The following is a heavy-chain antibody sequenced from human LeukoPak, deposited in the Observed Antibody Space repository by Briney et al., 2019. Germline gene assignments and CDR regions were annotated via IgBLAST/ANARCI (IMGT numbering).Heavy chain of an antibody. Sequence: GGSLRLSCVASGFTFSSYAMHWVRQAPGKGLEWVAIISYDGSDKYYADSVKGRFIISRDNAKNTLSLQMNSLRAEDTAVYYCARVRYNFWDALDYWGQGTLVTVSS. CDR3: ARVRYNFWDALDY. CDR2: ISYDGSDK. V-gene: IGHV3-30-3*01. CDR1: GFTFSSYA. D-gene: IGHD1-20*01. J-gene: IGHJ4*02.